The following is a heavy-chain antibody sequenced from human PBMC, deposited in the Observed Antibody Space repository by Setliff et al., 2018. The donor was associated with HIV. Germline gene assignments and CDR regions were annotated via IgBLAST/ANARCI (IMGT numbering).Heavy chain of an antibody. Sequence: PSETLSLTCTVSGGSIRSHYWNWIRQSPGKGLEWIAYFYYSGSPNYNPSLKSRVTMSVDTSKNQISLTLTSVTAADAAVYYCARSHRLAVAGTIQYYYYGMDVWGQGTTVTVSS. D-gene: IGHD6-19*01. CDR1: GGSIRSHY. CDR2: FYYSGSP. V-gene: IGHV4-59*11. J-gene: IGHJ6*02. CDR3: ARSHRLAVAGTIQYYYYGMDV.